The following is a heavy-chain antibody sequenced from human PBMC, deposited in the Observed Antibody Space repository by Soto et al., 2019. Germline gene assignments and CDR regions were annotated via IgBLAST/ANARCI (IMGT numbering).Heavy chain of an antibody. CDR1: GFTFSSYA. D-gene: IGHD2-8*02. J-gene: IGHJ4*02. CDR2: VSIGGST. V-gene: IGHV3-23*01. CDR3: AKRRGVGGHFDY. Sequence: GGSLRLSCAASGFTFSSYAMGWVRQGPGKGLEWVAVVSIGGSTHYADSVRGRFTISRDNSKNTLSLQMNSLTAEDTAVYFCAKRRGVGGHFDYWGQGALVTVSS.